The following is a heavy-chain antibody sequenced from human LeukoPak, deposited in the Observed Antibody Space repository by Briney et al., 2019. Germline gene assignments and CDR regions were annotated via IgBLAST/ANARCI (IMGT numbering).Heavy chain of an antibody. Sequence: ASVKVSCKASGGTFSSYAISWVRQAPGQGLEWMGRIIPIFGTANYAQKFQGRVTITTDESTSTAYMELSSLRSEDTAVYYCARDHYYYSYMDVWGKGTTVTVSS. CDR2: IIPIFGTA. CDR3: ARDHYYYSYMDV. CDR1: GGTFSSYA. J-gene: IGHJ6*03. V-gene: IGHV1-69*05.